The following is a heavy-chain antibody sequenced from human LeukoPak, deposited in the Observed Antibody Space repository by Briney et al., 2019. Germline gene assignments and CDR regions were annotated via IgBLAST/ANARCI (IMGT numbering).Heavy chain of an antibody. CDR1: GYTFTGYY. D-gene: IGHD3-22*01. J-gene: IGHJ4*02. CDR3: AESLNYYDSSGYGF. V-gene: IGHV1-2*06. CDR2: INPNSGGT. Sequence: ASVKVSRKASGYTFTGYYMRWVRQAPGQGLEWMGRINPNSGGTNYAQKFQGRVTMTRDTSISTAYMELSRLRSDDTAVYYCAESLNYYDSSGYGFWGQGTLVTVSS.